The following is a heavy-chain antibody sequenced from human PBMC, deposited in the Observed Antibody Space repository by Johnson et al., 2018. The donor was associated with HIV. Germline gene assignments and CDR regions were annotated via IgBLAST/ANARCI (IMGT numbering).Heavy chain of an antibody. J-gene: IGHJ3*02. CDR2: ISYDGSNK. CDR3: AKETRDSSGAFDI. D-gene: IGHD3-22*01. CDR1: GFTFSSYA. Sequence: VESGGGVVQPGRSPRLSCAASGFTFSSYAMHWVRQAPGKGLEWVAVISYDGSNKYYADSVKGRFTISRDNSKNTLYLQLTSLRAEDTAAYYCAKETRDSSGAFDIWGQGTLVTVS. V-gene: IGHV3-30-3*01.